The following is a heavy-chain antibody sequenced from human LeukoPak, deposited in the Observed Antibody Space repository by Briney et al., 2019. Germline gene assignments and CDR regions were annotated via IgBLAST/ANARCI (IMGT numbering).Heavy chain of an antibody. Sequence: SETLSLTCTVSGGSIGSDTDYWSWICQHPGKGLEWIGYIYDSGTIYYNPSLQSRVSISVDPSKTQFSLRVNSVTAADTAVYYCARTAGGDPYFDYWGRGTLVTVSS. CDR1: GGSIGSDTDY. J-gene: IGHJ4*02. D-gene: IGHD4-17*01. V-gene: IGHV4-31*03. CDR3: ARTAGGDPYFDY. CDR2: IYDSGTI.